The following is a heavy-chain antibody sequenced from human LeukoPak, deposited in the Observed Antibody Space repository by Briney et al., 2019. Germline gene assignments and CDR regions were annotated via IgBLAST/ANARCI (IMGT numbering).Heavy chain of an antibody. CDR1: GGSISGSDYN. Sequence: PSETLSLTCTVSGGSISGSDYNWGWSRQAPGKGLEWVGNAYYSKGTYYNPSLKSRLTITLDTSKNQFSLWLTSVTAADTAVYYCATPSIREHAFDVWGQGTTVTVSA. CDR3: ATPSIREHAFDV. V-gene: IGHV4-39*07. J-gene: IGHJ3*01. D-gene: IGHD1-14*01. CDR2: AYYSKGT.